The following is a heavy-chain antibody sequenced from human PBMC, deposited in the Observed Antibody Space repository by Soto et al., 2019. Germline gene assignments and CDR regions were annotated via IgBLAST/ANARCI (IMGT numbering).Heavy chain of an antibody. J-gene: IGHJ6*02. CDR1: GYTFTISG. V-gene: IGHV1-18*01. CDR3: AREGVAPYYYYGMDV. Sequence: GASVKVSCKASGYTFTISGIIWVRQAPGQGLEWMGWISTYNGDTNYAQTFQGRVTMTTDTSTSTVHMEVRSLRSDDTAVYYCAREGVAPYYYYGMDVWGQGTPVTVS. D-gene: IGHD5-12*01. CDR2: ISTYNGDT.